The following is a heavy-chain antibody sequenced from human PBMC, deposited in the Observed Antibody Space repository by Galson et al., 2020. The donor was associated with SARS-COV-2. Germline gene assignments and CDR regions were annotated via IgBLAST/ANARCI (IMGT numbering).Heavy chain of an antibody. D-gene: IGHD1-1*01. CDR1: GDSMSSHS. Sequence: SETLSLTCAVSGDSMSSHSWSWIRQPAGKGLQWVGRIYINGDTKCNPSLKSRVTMSLDTSKKRFSLTLTSVTAADTAVYYCARDEHTGSLTAFDNWGQGALVTVSS. J-gene: IGHJ4*02. V-gene: IGHV4-4*07. CDR3: ARDEHTGSLTAFDN. CDR2: IYINGDT.